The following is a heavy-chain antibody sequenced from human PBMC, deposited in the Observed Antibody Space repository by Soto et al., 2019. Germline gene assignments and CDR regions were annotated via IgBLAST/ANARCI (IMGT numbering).Heavy chain of an antibody. CDR3: AREKGYGSGSYYNDWFDP. CDR2: IIPIFGTA. D-gene: IGHD3-10*01. CDR1: GGTFSSYA. Sequence: QVQLVQSGAEVKKPGSSVKVSCKASGGTFSSYAISWVRQAPGQGLEWMGGIIPIFGTANYAQKFQGRVKITADESTSTAYMELSSLRAEDTAVYYCAREKGYGSGSYYNDWFDPWGQGTLVTVSS. V-gene: IGHV1-69*01. J-gene: IGHJ5*02.